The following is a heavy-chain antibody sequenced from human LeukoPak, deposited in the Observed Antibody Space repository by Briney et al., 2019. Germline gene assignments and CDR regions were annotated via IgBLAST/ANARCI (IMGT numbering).Heavy chain of an antibody. D-gene: IGHD3-10*01. Sequence: SQTLSLTCAISGDSVSSNSAAWNWMRQSPSSGLEWLGRTYYRSKWYNDYAVSVKSRITINPDTSKNQSSLQLNSATPEDTAVYYCARESMVRGVRDDAFDIWGQGTMATVSS. V-gene: IGHV6-1*01. CDR2: TYYRSKWYN. CDR1: GDSVSSNSAA. J-gene: IGHJ3*02. CDR3: ARESMVRGVRDDAFDI.